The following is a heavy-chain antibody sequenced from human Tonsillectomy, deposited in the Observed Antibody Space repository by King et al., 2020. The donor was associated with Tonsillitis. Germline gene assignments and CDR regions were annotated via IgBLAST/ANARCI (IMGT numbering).Heavy chain of an antibody. CDR1: GYTFATYG. J-gene: IGHJ4*02. Sequence: VQLVESRSEVKTPGASVKVSCTASGYTFATYGITWVRQAPGQGLEWMGWIGASNANTDYAQKFQGRVTVTTETSTSTAYMELRSLRSDDTAVYYCARAGAAVTSHFDYWGQGTLVTVSS. D-gene: IGHD4-17*01. CDR2: IGASNANT. CDR3: ARAGAAVTSHFDY. V-gene: IGHV1-18*01.